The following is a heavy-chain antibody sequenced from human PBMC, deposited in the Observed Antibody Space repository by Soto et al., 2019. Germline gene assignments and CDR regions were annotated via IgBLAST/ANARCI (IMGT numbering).Heavy chain of an antibody. CDR1: GFSLTTSGVG. Sequence: QITLNESGPTVVRPTETLTLTCRFSGFSLTTSGVGVGWIRQSPGKAPEWLALLYWDDDKRYSASLKSRLTIPKDTSKNQGVLTVADLDPTDTATYYCAHRVLRTVFGLVTTTAIYFDFWGQGTPGAVSS. CDR3: AHRVLRTVFGLVTTTAIYFDF. D-gene: IGHD3-3*01. V-gene: IGHV2-5*02. J-gene: IGHJ4*02. CDR2: LYWDDDK.